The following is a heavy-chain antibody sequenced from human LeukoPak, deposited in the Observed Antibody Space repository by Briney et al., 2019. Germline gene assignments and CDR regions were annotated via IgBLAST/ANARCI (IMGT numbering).Heavy chain of an antibody. CDR1: GYTFTGYY. D-gene: IGHD3-22*01. CDR2: INPSGSST. CDR3: ARGGWAYYYDSSGYRGDAFDI. Sequence: ASVKVSCKASGYTFTGYYMHWVRQAPGQGLEWMGIINPSGSSTSYAQKFQGRVTMTRDTSTSTVYMELSSLRSEDTAVYYCARGGWAYYYDSSGYRGDAFDIWGQGTMVTVSS. V-gene: IGHV1-46*01. J-gene: IGHJ3*02.